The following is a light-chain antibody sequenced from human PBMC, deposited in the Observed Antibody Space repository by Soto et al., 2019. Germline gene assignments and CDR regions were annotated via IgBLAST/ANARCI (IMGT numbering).Light chain of an antibody. Sequence: DIAMIQSPLALPVTPGEPASISCRSSQSLLHSNGYNYLDWYLQQPGQSPQLLIFLGSNRASGVPDRFSGSGSGTDFTLKISRVEAGDVGIYYCMQSLQAPQLTFGGGTRVEIK. CDR1: QSLLHSNGYNY. V-gene: IGKV2-28*01. CDR2: LGS. J-gene: IGKJ4*01. CDR3: MQSLQAPQLT.